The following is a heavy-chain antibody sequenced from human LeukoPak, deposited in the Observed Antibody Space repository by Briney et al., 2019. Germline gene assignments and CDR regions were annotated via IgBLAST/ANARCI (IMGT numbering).Heavy chain of an antibody. V-gene: IGHV4-39*07. CDR1: GGSISSSSYY. CDR2: IYYSGST. Sequence: SETLSLTCTVSGGSISSSSYYWGWIRQPPGKGLEWIGSIYYSGSTYYNPSLKSRVTISVDTSKNQFSLKLSSVTAADTAVYYCARDISLWFGESHYFDYWGQGTLVTVSS. J-gene: IGHJ4*02. CDR3: ARDISLWFGESHYFDY. D-gene: IGHD3-10*01.